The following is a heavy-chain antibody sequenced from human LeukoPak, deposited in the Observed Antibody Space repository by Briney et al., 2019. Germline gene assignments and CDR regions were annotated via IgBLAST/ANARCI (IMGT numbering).Heavy chain of an antibody. Sequence: SETLSLTCAVYGGSFSGYYWSWIRQPPGKGLEWIGEINHSGSTNYNPSLKSRVTISVDTSKNQFSLKLSSVTAADTAVYYCARRKLQLWPRPTRQPFDYWGQGTLVTVSS. CDR2: INHSGST. CDR1: GGSFSGYY. J-gene: IGHJ4*02. CDR3: ARRKLQLWPRPTRQPFDY. D-gene: IGHD5-18*01. V-gene: IGHV4-34*01.